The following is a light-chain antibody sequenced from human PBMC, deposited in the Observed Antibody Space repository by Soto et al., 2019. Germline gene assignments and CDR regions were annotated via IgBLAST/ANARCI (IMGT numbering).Light chain of an antibody. Sequence: DIKMTQSPSTLSASVGDRVTITCRASQSISSWLAWYQQKPGKAPKLLLYRASSLQSGVPSRFSGSGSGTEFTLTISSLQPDDFATYYCQQYNSYSLTFGGGTKVEIK. CDR1: QSISSW. J-gene: IGKJ4*01. V-gene: IGKV1-5*03. CDR3: QQYNSYSLT. CDR2: RAS.